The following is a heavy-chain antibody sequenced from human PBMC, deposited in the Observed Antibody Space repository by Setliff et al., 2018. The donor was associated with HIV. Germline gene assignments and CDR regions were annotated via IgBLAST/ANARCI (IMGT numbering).Heavy chain of an antibody. Sequence: SETLSLTCTVSGGSITSSSYYWGWIRQVPGKGLEWIGSLYYSGNTYYNPSLKSRVTISADKSKNQFSLKLSSVTAADTAVYYCARQPYPHLYYYMDVWGKGTTVTVSS. CDR1: GGSITSSSYY. J-gene: IGHJ6*03. CDR3: ARQPYPHLYYYMDV. CDR2: LYYSGNT. V-gene: IGHV4-39*01.